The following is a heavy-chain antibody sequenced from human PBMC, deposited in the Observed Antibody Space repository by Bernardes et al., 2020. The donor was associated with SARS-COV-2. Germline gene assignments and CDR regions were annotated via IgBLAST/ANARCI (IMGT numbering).Heavy chain of an antibody. CDR1: GYTLTELS. CDR3: ATGAGYCSSTSFLNWFDP. V-gene: IGHV1-24*01. J-gene: IGHJ5*02. CDR2: FDPEDGET. D-gene: IGHD2-2*01. Sequence: ASVKVSCKVSGYTLTELSMHWVRQAPGKGLEWMGGFDPEDGETIYAQKFQGRVTMTEDTSTDTAYMELSSLRSEDTAVYYCATGAGYCSSTSFLNWFDPWGQGTLVTVSS.